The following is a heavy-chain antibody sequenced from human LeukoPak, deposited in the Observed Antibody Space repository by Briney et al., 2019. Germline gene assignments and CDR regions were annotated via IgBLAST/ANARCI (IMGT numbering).Heavy chain of an antibody. CDR1: GGSFSGYY. V-gene: IGHV3-15*01. J-gene: IGHJ4*02. CDR2: IKTKTDGGTT. CDR3: TTLYGSGNYY. D-gene: IGHD3-10*01. Sequence: ETLSLTCAVYGGSFSGYYWSWVRQAPGKGLEWVGQIKTKTDGGTTDSAATVKGRFSISRDDSKNTLYLQMNRLKTEDTAMYYCTTLYGSGNYYWGQGTLVTVSS.